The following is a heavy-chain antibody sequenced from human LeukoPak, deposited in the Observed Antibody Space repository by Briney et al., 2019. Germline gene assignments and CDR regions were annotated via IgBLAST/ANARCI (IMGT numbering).Heavy chain of an antibody. CDR1: GYTFTGYY. J-gene: IGHJ4*02. V-gene: IGHV1-2*06. D-gene: IGHD5-18*01. CDR3: ARVVYSYGYDFDY. CDR2: INPNSGGT. Sequence: ASVKVSCKASGYTFTGYYMHWVRQAPGQGLEWMGRINPNSGGTNYAQKFQGRVTMTRDTSISTAYMELSRLRSDDTAVYYCARVVYSYGYDFDYWGQGTLVTVSS.